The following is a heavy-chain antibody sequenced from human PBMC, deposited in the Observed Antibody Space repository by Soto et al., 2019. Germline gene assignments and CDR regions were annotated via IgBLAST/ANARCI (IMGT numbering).Heavy chain of an antibody. CDR3: AKDYGDYDRFDY. CDR1: GGTFSSYT. Sequence: SVKVSCKASGGTFSSYTISWVRQAPGQGLEWMGRVIPILGIANYAQKFQGRVTITADKSTSTAYMELSSLRSEDTAVYYCAKDYGDYDRFDYWGQGTLVTVSS. V-gene: IGHV1-69*04. D-gene: IGHD4-17*01. CDR2: VIPILGIA. J-gene: IGHJ4*02.